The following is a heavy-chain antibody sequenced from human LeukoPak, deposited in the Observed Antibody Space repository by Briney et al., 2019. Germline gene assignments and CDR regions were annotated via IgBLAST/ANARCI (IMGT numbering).Heavy chain of an antibody. CDR3: TRRRYYDPVGLDF. J-gene: IGHJ4*02. Sequence: SETLSLTCSVSGDSLSGYWWTWIRQPPGEGLEWIGIIYYTGSTDYNPSLKRRVTLSADTSKNQFSLKLTSVTAADTAVYYCTRRRYYDPVGLDFWGRGTLVTVSS. D-gene: IGHD3-22*01. V-gene: IGHV4-59*12. CDR2: IYYTGST. CDR1: GDSLSGYW.